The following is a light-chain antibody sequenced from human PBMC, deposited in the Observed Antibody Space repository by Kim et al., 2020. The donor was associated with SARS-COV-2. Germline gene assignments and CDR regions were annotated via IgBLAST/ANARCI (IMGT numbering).Light chain of an antibody. V-gene: IGLV1-44*01. J-gene: IGLJ2*01. CDR2: ISH. CDR1: RSHIAIKS. CDR3: AACDDSLHCLL. Sequence: TSSSSLRRSHIAIKSLSWYHQLPGTAPTLLIYISHQRPSGVPDRFSGSKSGTSASLALSGLQSEYEADYSFAACDDSLHCLLFGGGTQLTFL.